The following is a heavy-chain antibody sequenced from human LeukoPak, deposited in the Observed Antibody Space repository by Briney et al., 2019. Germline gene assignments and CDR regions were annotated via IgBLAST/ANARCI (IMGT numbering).Heavy chain of an antibody. CDR1: GYTFTSYG. J-gene: IGHJ4*02. CDR2: IIPIFGTA. Sequence: SVKVSCKASGYTFTSYGISWVRQAPGQGLEWMGGIIPIFGTANYAQKFQGRVTITADESTSTAYMELSSLRSEDTAVYYCASGHKAVAGDPAFDYWGQGTLVTVSS. CDR3: ASGHKAVAGDPAFDY. V-gene: IGHV1-69*13. D-gene: IGHD6-19*01.